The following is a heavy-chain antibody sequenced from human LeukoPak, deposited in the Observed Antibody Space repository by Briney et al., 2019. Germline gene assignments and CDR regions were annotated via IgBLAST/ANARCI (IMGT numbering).Heavy chain of an antibody. D-gene: IGHD6-13*01. Sequence: PGGSLRLSCAASGFTFSSYWMSWVRQAPGKGLEWVANIKQDGSEKYYVDSVKGRFTISRDNAKNSLYLQMNSLRAEDTAMYYCARSRVAAAGDPYFDYWGQGTLVTVAS. CDR1: GFTFSSYW. CDR3: ARSRVAAAGDPYFDY. J-gene: IGHJ4*02. CDR2: IKQDGSEK. V-gene: IGHV3-7*01.